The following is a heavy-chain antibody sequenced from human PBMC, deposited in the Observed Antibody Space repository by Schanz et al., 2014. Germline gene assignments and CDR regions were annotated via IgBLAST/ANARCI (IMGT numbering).Heavy chain of an antibody. J-gene: IGHJ4*02. D-gene: IGHD3-10*01. CDR3: ARGGFGEVSYFDY. Sequence: EVQLLESGGGLVQPGGSLRLSCASSGFSFTTYAMSWVRQAPGKGLEWVSSISSGGNPYYANSVKGRFGISRDNSENTLYLQMSSLRVEDTAVYYCARGGFGEVSYFDYWGQGTLVTVSS. CDR2: ISSGGNP. CDR1: GFSFTTYA. V-gene: IGHV3-23*01.